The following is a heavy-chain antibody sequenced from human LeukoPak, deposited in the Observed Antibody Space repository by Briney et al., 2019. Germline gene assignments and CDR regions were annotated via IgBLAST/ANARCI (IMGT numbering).Heavy chain of an antibody. J-gene: IGHJ3*02. V-gene: IGHV5-51*01. CDR1: GYSFTSYW. Sequence: GESLKISCKGSGYSFTSYWIGWVRPMPGKGLEWMGIIYPGDSDTRYSPSFQGQVTISADKSISTAYLQWSSLKASDTAMYYCARPITYITGTTFAFDIWGQGTMVTVSS. CDR3: ARPITYITGTTFAFDI. CDR2: IYPGDSDT. D-gene: IGHD1-20*01.